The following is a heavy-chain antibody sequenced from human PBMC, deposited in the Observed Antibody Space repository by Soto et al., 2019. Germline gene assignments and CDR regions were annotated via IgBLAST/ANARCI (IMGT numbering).Heavy chain of an antibody. V-gene: IGHV3-23*01. Sequence: EVQLLESGGGLVQPGGSLRLSCAASGFTFSSYAMSWVRQAPGKGLEWVSAISGSGGSTYYADSVKGRFTISRDNSKNTLYLQMNSLRAEDTAVYYCAKDLFAPGFGEFPEWEWGYYYYYMDVWGKGNTVTVSS. D-gene: IGHD3-10*01. CDR1: GFTFSSYA. CDR3: AKDLFAPGFGEFPEWEWGYYYYYMDV. J-gene: IGHJ6*03. CDR2: ISGSGGST.